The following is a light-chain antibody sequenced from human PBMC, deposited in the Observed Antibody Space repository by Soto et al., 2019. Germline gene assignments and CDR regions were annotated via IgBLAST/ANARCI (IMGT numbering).Light chain of an antibody. CDR2: GAS. CDR3: QQYAISQLT. J-gene: IGKJ4*01. V-gene: IGKV3-20*01. Sequence: EIVLTQSPGTLSLSSGERATLSCRASQSVRSNYLAWYQQKPGQAPRLLIYGASSRATGIPDRFGGSGSGTDFTLTISRLEPEDFAVYYCQQYAISQLTFGGGTKVEIK. CDR1: QSVRSNY.